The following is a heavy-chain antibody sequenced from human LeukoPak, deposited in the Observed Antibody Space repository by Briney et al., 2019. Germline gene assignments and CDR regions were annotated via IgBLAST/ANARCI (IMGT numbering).Heavy chain of an antibody. V-gene: IGHV3-30*03. D-gene: IGHD4-17*01. Sequence: PGRSLRLSCAASGFTFSSYGMHWVRQAPGKGLEWVAVISYDGSNKYYADSVKGRFTISRDNAKNSLYLQMNSLRAEDTAVYYCARDRDTVTPYYYYGMDVWGQGTTVTVSS. J-gene: IGHJ6*02. CDR1: GFTFSSYG. CDR3: ARDRDTVTPYYYYGMDV. CDR2: ISYDGSNK.